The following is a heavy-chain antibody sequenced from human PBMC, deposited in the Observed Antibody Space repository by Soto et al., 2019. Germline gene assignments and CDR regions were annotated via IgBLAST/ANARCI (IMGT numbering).Heavy chain of an antibody. Sequence: QVQLVESGGGVIQHGRSLRLSCTASGFMVSSYAMHWVRQAPGKGLEWVAVKTYDGSNKYYADSVKGRFTISRDNSKNTLYLQMNSLRAEDTAMYYCARAGGLLVDYWGQGTLVTVSS. J-gene: IGHJ4*02. CDR2: KTYDGSNK. D-gene: IGHD1-26*01. V-gene: IGHV3-30-3*01. CDR3: ARAGGLLVDY. CDR1: GFMVSSYA.